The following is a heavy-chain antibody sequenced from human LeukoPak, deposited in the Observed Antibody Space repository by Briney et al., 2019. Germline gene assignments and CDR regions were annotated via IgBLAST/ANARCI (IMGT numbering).Heavy chain of an antibody. CDR3: AKDVGKWESLHFFDY. V-gene: IGHV3-23*01. CDR2: ISGSGAST. Sequence: GGSLRLSCAASGFTFSSYGMHWVRQAPGKGLEWISGISGSGASTYYADSVKGRSTISRDDSRNTLYLQMNSLRGDDTAVYYCAKDVGKWESLHFFDYWGQGTLVTVSS. D-gene: IGHD1-26*01. CDR1: GFTFSSYG. J-gene: IGHJ4*02.